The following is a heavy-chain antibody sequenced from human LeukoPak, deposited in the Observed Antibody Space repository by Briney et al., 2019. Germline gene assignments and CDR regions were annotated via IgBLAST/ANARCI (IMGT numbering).Heavy chain of an antibody. D-gene: IGHD1-26*01. CDR3: ASRYSGNYYYYMDV. CDR2: ISSSSTTI. CDR1: GFTFSSYS. V-gene: IGHV3-48*04. J-gene: IGHJ6*03. Sequence: GGSLRLSCAASGFTFSSYSMNWVRQAPGKGLEWLSYISSSSTTIYYADSVKGRFTISRDNAKNSLYLQMNSLRAEDTAVYYCASRYSGNYYYYMDVWGKGTTVTISS.